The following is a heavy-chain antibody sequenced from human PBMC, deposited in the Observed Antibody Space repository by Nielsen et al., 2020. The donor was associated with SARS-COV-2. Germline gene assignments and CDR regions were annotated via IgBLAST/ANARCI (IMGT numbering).Heavy chain of an antibody. CDR1: GFTFSTSE. CDR2: ISTSGRTI. CDR3: ARAAAYCGTSCMDV. D-gene: IGHD2-21*01. V-gene: IGHV3-48*03. Sequence: GESLKISCAASGFTFSTSEMNWVRQAPGKGLEWVSHISTSGRTIYYADSVKGRFTVSRDNGKNSLSLQMDSLRAEDTAVYFCARAAAYCGTSCMDVWGQGTTVTVSS. J-gene: IGHJ6*02.